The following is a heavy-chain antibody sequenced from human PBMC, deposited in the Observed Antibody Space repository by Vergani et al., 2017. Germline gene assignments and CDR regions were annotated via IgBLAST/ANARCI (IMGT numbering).Heavy chain of an antibody. Sequence: EVRRVESGGGLVQPGGSLRLSCATSGFTLSDYWIDWVRQAPGKGLEWVARTSNKARGYSTDYAASVRGRFIVSRDAAGKSVSLQMTRLRIDDTAVYLSARTLKFLVMDVWGKGTTVTVSS. CDR2: TSNKARGYST. D-gene: IGHD3-3*01. CDR1: GFTLSDYW. V-gene: IGHV3-72*01. J-gene: IGHJ6*04. CDR3: ARTLKFLVMDV.